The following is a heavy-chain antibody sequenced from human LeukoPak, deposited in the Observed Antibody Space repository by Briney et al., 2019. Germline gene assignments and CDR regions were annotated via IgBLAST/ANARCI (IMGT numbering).Heavy chain of an antibody. CDR2: ISGSGGST. V-gene: IGHV3-23*01. Sequence: PGGSLRLSCAVSGFTFRSYAMSWVRHAPGKGLEWVSAISGSGGSTYYADSVKGRFTISRDNSKNTLYLQMNSLRAEDTAVYYCAKASSGTAMVAYYFDYWGQGTLVTVSS. CDR3: AKASSGTAMVAYYFDY. J-gene: IGHJ4*02. CDR1: GFTFRSYA. D-gene: IGHD5-18*01.